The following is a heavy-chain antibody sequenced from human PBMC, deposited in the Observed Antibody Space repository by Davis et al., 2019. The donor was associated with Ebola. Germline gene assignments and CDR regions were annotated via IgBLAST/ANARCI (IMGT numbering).Heavy chain of an antibody. Sequence: KISCKASGYTFTSYGISWVRQAPGQGLEWMGRIIPILGIANYAQKFQGRVTITADKSTSTAYMELSSLRSEDTAVYYCARDSSSSSEDYWGQGTLVTVSS. CDR2: IIPILGIA. V-gene: IGHV1-69*04. CDR3: ARDSSSSSEDY. D-gene: IGHD6-6*01. J-gene: IGHJ4*02. CDR1: GYTFTSYG.